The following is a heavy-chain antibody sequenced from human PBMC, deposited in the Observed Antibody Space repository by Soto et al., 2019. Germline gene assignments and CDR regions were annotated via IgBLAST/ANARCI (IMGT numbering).Heavy chain of an antibody. CDR1: GFTFRSYA. V-gene: IGHV3-23*01. Sequence: GGSLILSCAASGFTFRSYAMSWVRQAPGKGLEWVSAISGSGGSTYYADSVKGRFTISRDNSKNTLYLQMNSLRAEDTAVYYCAKYRYEVIYYYGMDVWGQGTTVTVSS. CDR2: ISGSGGST. J-gene: IGHJ6*02. D-gene: IGHD3-22*01. CDR3: AKYRYEVIYYYGMDV.